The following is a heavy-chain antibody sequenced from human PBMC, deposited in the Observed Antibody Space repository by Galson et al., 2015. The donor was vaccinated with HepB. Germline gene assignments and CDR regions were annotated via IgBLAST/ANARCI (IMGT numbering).Heavy chain of an antibody. CDR3: AKANSNPYYGENRYYYGMDV. J-gene: IGHJ6*02. V-gene: IGHV3-9*01. CDR2: ISWNSGSI. Sequence: SLRLSCAASGFTFDDYAMHWVRQAPGKGLEWVSGISWNSGSIGYADSVKGRFTISRDNAKNSLYLQMNSLRAEDTALYYCAKANSNPYYGENRYYYGMDVWGQGTTVTVSS. CDR1: GFTFDDYA. D-gene: IGHD4-17*01.